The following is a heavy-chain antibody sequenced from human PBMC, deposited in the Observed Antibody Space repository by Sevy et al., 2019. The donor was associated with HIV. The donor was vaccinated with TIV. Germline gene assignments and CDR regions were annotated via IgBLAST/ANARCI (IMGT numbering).Heavy chain of an antibody. CDR1: GFTVSSNF. CDR2: IYSGGDT. D-gene: IGHD6-13*01. V-gene: IGHV3-53*01. J-gene: IGHJ6*02. CDR3: ARDLRVATASGGMDV. Sequence: GGSLRLSCVAYGFTVSSNFMTWVRQAPGEGLEWASIIYSGGDTYYADSVKGRFTISRDNSKNTLYLQMNNLRAEDTAVYYWARDLRVATASGGMDVWGQGTTVTVSS.